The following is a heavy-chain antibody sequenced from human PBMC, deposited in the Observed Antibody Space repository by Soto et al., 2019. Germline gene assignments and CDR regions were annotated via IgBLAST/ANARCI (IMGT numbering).Heavy chain of an antibody. V-gene: IGHV1-18*01. CDR3: GREVPVRYFDWLSREDYYYYGMDV. D-gene: IGHD3-9*01. Sequence: ASVKVSCKASGYTFTSYGISWVRQAPGQGLEWMGWISAYNGNTNYAQKLQGRVTMTTDTSTSTAYMELRSLRSDDTAVYYCGREVPVRYFDWLSREDYYYYGMDVWGQGTTVTVSS. CDR1: GYTFTSYG. J-gene: IGHJ6*02. CDR2: ISAYNGNT.